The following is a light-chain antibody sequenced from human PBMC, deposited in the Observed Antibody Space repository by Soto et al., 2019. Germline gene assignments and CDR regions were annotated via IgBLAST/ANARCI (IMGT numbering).Light chain of an antibody. CDR3: QKYNSAPLT. V-gene: IGKV1-27*01. Sequence: DIQVTQSPSSLSASLGDRVTITSRANQAIGDYLAWFQQQPGKVPKLLIYAASALQSGVPSRFSGSGSGTDFTLTISSLQPEDIATYYCQKYNSAPLTFGGGTKVEI. CDR1: QAIGDY. CDR2: AAS. J-gene: IGKJ4*01.